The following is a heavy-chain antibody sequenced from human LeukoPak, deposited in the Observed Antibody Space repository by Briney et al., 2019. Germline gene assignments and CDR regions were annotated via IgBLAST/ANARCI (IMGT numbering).Heavy chain of an antibody. CDR1: GFIFSPYW. J-gene: IGHJ2*01. Sequence: PGGSLRLSCAASGFIFSPYWVTWVRQAPGMGLDWVANMKEDGGEKFYVDSVRGRFTISRDNAKNSVYLQMNSLRVEDTGVYYCARVRTEWYIDLWGRGTLVTVST. D-gene: IGHD2-8*02. CDR2: MKEDGGEK. CDR3: ARVRTEWYIDL. V-gene: IGHV3-7*01.